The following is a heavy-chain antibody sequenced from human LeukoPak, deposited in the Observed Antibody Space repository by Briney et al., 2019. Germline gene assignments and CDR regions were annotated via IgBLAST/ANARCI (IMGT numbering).Heavy chain of an antibody. D-gene: IGHD4-11*01. CDR2: IKQDGSEK. CDR1: GFTFSSYW. J-gene: IGHJ4*02. CDR3: ARDPVTTIGYYFDY. V-gene: IGHV3-7*01. Sequence: GGSLRLSCAASGFTFSSYWMSWVRQAPGKGLEWVANIKQDGSEKYYVDSVKGRFTISRDNAKNSLYLQMNSLRAEDTAVYYCARDPVTTIGYYFDYWGQETLVTVSS.